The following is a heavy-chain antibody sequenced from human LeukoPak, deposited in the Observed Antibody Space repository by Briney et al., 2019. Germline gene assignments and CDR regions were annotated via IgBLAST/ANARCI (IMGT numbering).Heavy chain of an antibody. Sequence: GGSLRLSCAASGFTFSSYAMSWVRQAPGKGLEWVSAISGSGGSTYYADSVKGRFTISRDNSKNTLYLHMNSLRAEDTAVYYCAKDSRVSMVAGVTLDAFDIWGQGTMVTVSS. CDR2: ISGSGGST. V-gene: IGHV3-23*01. CDR3: AKDSRVSMVAGVTLDAFDI. J-gene: IGHJ3*02. D-gene: IGHD2-15*01. CDR1: GFTFSSYA.